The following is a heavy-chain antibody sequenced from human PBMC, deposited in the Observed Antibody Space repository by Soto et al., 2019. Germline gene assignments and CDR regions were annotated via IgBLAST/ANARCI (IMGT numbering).Heavy chain of an antibody. CDR2: IHSGGRDT. Sequence: EVQLLQSGGALVQPGESLRLSCAASGFTFRSYALTWVRQAPGRGLEWVATIHSGGRDTYYGDSVKGRFTVSRDNSNNTVDLHMSSLRAEDTAVYYCTKGRGGSGKVPLDYWGQGTLVTVSS. D-gene: IGHD3-10*01. J-gene: IGHJ4*02. V-gene: IGHV3-23*01. CDR3: TKGRGGSGKVPLDY. CDR1: GFTFRSYA.